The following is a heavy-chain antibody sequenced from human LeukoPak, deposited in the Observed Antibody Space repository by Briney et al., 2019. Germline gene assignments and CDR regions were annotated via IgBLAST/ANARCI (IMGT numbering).Heavy chain of an antibody. CDR1: GGSISSYY. CDR3: VRLAALRGFYYYMDV. J-gene: IGHJ6*03. D-gene: IGHD6-25*01. CDR2: VYRDGNT. V-gene: IGHV4-59*08. Sequence: SETLSLTCTVSGGSISSYYWSWIRQPPGKGLEWVANVYRDGNTYYSPSLESRATISVDTSKNLFSLKPSSLSAADTAVYYCVRLAALRGFYYYMDVWGKGTAVTVSS.